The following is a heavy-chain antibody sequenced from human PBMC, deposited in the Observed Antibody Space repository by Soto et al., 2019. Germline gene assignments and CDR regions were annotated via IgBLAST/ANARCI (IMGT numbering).Heavy chain of an antibody. D-gene: IGHD1-26*01. J-gene: IGHJ3*02. CDR1: GFSLNTYGVG. V-gene: IGHV2-5*02. CDR2: IYWDDDK. CDR3: AHRPGGKYFGDAFDI. Sequence: SGPTLVNPTQSLTLTCTFSGFSLNTYGVGVGWVRQPPGKALEWLALIYWDDDKRYSPSLKSRLTITKDTSKNQVVLTMTNMDPVDTATYYCAHRPGGKYFGDAFDIWGQGTMVTVSS.